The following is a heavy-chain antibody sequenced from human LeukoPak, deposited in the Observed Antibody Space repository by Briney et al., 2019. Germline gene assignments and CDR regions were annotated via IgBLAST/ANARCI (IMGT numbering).Heavy chain of an antibody. V-gene: IGHV3-23*01. Sequence: GGSLRLSCAASGFTFSSYAMSWVRQAPGKGLEWVSAISGSGGSTYYADSVKGRFTISRDNSKNTLYLQMNSLRVEDAAVYYCAKDWGVYFDYWGQGTLVTVSS. CDR3: AKDWGVYFDY. CDR2: ISGSGGST. J-gene: IGHJ4*02. D-gene: IGHD3-16*01. CDR1: GFTFSSYA.